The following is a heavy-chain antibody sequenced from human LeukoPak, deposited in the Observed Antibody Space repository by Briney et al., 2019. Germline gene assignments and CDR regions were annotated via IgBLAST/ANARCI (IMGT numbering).Heavy chain of an antibody. CDR1: GFTLDGYG. J-gene: IGHJ4*02. D-gene: IGHD3-3*01. CDR2: INWNGGGT. Sequence: PGGSLRLSCAASGFTLDGYGMSWVRQAPGKGLEWVSGINWNGGGTDYADSVKGRFTIFRDTAKNSLYLQTNSLRADDTAVYYCARGSEWSNGVSDYWGQGTLVTVSS. CDR3: ARGSEWSNGVSDY. V-gene: IGHV3-20*04.